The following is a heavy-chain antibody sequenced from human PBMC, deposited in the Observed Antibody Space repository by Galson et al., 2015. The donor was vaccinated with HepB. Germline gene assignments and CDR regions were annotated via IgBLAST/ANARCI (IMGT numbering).Heavy chain of an antibody. CDR1: GFIFDNYS. D-gene: IGHD1-26*01. Sequence: SLRLSCATSGFIFDNYSMNWVRQAPGKGPEWVALVSWDGTTTYYADSVKGRFTISRDNSKNSLYLQMNSLRTEGTALYFCARRHELTEFFQHWGQGTLVTVS. J-gene: IGHJ1*01. V-gene: IGHV3-43*01. CDR2: VSWDGTTT. CDR3: ARRHELTEFFQH.